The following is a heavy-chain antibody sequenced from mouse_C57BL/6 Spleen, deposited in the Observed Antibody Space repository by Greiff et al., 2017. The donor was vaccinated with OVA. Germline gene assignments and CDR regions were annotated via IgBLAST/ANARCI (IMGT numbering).Heavy chain of an antibody. Sequence: EVHLVESGGGLVKPGGSLKLSCAASGFTFSDYGMHWVRQAPEQGLEWVAYISSGSSTIYYADTVKGRFTISRDNAKNTLFLQMTSLRSEDTAMYYCAREGAVVANYAMDYWGQGTSVTVSS. D-gene: IGHD1-1*01. CDR1: GFTFSDYG. V-gene: IGHV5-17*01. CDR2: ISSGSSTI. J-gene: IGHJ4*01. CDR3: AREGAVVANYAMDY.